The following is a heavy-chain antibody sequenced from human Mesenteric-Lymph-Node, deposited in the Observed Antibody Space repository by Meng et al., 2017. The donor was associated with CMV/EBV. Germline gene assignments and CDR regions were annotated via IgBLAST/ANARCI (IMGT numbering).Heavy chain of an antibody. D-gene: IGHD2-2*01. J-gene: IGHJ6*02. V-gene: IGHV1-18*04. CDR1: GYTFTGYY. Sequence: ASVKVSCKASGYTFTGYYMHWVRQAPGQGLEWMGWISAYNGNTNYAQKLQGRVTMTTDTSTSTAYMELRSLRSDDTAVYYCARERSSHGMDVWGQGTTVTVSS. CDR3: ARERSSHGMDV. CDR2: ISAYNGNT.